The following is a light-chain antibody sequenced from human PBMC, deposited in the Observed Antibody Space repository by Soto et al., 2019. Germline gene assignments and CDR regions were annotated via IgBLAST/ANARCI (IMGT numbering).Light chain of an antibody. V-gene: IGLV1-51*01. J-gene: IGLJ3*02. Sequence: QSVLTQPPSVSAAPGQKVTISCSGSSSNIGNNYVSWYQQLPGTAPKLLIYDNNNRPSGIPDRFSGSKSGTSATLGITGLQTGDQADYYCGPWDSSLSAGVFGGGTKLTVL. CDR2: DNN. CDR1: SSNIGNNY. CDR3: GPWDSSLSAGV.